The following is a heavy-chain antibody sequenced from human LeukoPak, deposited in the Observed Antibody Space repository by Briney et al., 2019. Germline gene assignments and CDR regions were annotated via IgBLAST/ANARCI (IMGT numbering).Heavy chain of an antibody. J-gene: IGHJ4*02. V-gene: IGHV3-23*01. CDR2: ISVSGNT. Sequence: GGSLRLSCGASGFTLSCYAMSWVRQAPAKELHWVSGISVSGNTYHADSVNGRCTISRDSSKNTLYLQMNRLRAEDAAVYYCAKAPVTTCSGAYCYPFAYWGQGTLVTVSS. CDR3: AKAPVTTCSGAYCYPFAY. D-gene: IGHD2-21*01. CDR1: GFTLSCYA.